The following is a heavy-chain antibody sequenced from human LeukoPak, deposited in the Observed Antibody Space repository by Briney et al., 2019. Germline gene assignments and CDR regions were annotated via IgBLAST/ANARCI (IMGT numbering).Heavy chain of an antibody. Sequence: PGGSLRLSCTVSEFIFSSYSMNWVRQAPGKGLEWVSYISSSGFTIYYADSVKGRFTISRDNAKNSLYLQMNSLRAEDTAVYYCARDKARQYSGTYTGAFDIWGQGTMVTVSS. CDR2: ISSSGFTI. D-gene: IGHD1-26*01. CDR3: ARDKARQYSGTYTGAFDI. V-gene: IGHV3-48*04. J-gene: IGHJ3*02. CDR1: EFIFSSYS.